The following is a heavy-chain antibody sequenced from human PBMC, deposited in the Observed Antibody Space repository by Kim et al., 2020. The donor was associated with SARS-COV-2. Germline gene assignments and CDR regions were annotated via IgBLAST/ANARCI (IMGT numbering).Heavy chain of an antibody. J-gene: IGHJ4*02. CDR2: INSDGSST. V-gene: IGHV3-74*01. CDR3: ARGSGTYRGVGATVSDY. D-gene: IGHD1-26*01. Sequence: GGSLRLSCAASGFTFSSYWMHWVRQAPGKGLVWVSRINSDGSSTSYADSVKGRFTISRDNAKNTLYLQMNSLRAEDTAVYYCARGSGTYRGVGATVSDYWGQGTLVTVSS. CDR1: GFTFSSYW.